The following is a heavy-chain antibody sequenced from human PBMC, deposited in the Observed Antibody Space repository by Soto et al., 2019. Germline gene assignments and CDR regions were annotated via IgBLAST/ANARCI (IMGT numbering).Heavy chain of an antibody. CDR2: INSDGSST. CDR3: ARARDGSYIGAFDI. D-gene: IGHD1-26*01. V-gene: IGHV3-74*01. J-gene: IGHJ3*02. CDR1: GFTFSSYW. Sequence: GGSLRLSCAASGFTFSSYWMHWVRQAPGKGLVWVSRINSDGSSTSYADSVKGRFTISRDNAKNTLYLQMNSLRAEDTAVYYCARARDGSYIGAFDIWGQGTMVTVSS.